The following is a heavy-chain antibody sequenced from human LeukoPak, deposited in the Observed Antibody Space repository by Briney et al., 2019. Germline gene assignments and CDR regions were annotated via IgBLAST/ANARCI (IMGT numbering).Heavy chain of an antibody. V-gene: IGHV4-39*02. CDR3: TRDIGDFVSDF. Sequence: SETLSLTCTVSGGSIGSGYYWAWIRQPPRKGLEWIGSIHYGGTTHYNPSLQSRVTISADTSKNQFSLDLRSVTADDTDVYYCTRDIGDFVSDFWGQGTLVTAS. CDR2: IHYGGTT. CDR1: GGSIGSGYY. D-gene: IGHD2-21*02. J-gene: IGHJ4*02.